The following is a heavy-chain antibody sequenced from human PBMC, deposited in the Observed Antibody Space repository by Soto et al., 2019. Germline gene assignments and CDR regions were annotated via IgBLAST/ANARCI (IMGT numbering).Heavy chain of an antibody. V-gene: IGHV3-21*01. J-gene: IGHJ4*02. CDR2: ISSSSSYI. Sequence: PGGSLRLSCAASGLTLSSYSMNWVRQAPGKGLEWVSSISSSSSYIYYADSVKGRFTISRDNAKNSLYLQMNSLRAEDTAVYYCARRVRTAAGKGINDYWGQGTLVTVSS. CDR3: ARRVRTAAGKGINDY. CDR1: GLTLSSYS. D-gene: IGHD6-13*01.